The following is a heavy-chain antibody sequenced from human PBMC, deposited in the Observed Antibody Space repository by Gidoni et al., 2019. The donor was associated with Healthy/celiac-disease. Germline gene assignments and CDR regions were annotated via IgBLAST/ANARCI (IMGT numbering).Heavy chain of an antibody. CDR2: IIPIFGTA. D-gene: IGHD3-10*01. V-gene: IGHV1-69*01. CDR3: SLWFGELLYTGYYYYYMDV. CDR1: GGPFSSYS. J-gene: IGHJ6*03. Sequence: QVQLVQSGAEVKKPGSSVKVSCKASGGPFSSYSISWVLQAPGQGLEWMGGIIPIFGTANYAQKFQGRVTITADESTSTAYMELSSLRSEDTAVYYCSLWFGELLYTGYYYYYMDVWGKGTTVTVSS.